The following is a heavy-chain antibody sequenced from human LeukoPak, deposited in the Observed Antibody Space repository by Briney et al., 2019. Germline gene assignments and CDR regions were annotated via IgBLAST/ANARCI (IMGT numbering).Heavy chain of an antibody. D-gene: IGHD2-15*01. V-gene: IGHV3-7*01. Sequence: GGSLRLSCAASGFTFSSYWMSWVRQAPGKGLEWVATIKQDGSENHCVDSVKGRFTVSRDNAKNSLYLQMNSLRAEDTAVYYCAGGQGWHFDLWGRGTLITVSS. CDR1: GFTFSSYW. J-gene: IGHJ2*01. CDR2: IKQDGSEN. CDR3: AGGQGWHFDL.